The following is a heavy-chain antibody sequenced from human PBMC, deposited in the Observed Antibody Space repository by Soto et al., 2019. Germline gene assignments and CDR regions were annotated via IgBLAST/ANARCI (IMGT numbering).Heavy chain of an antibody. J-gene: IGHJ4*02. CDR3: ARDMSPYYDFWSGTIDY. D-gene: IGHD3-3*01. CDR2: ISYDGSNK. CDR1: GFTFSSYA. Sequence: GGSLRLSCAASGFTFSSYAMHWVRQAPGKGLEWVAVISYDGSNKYYADSVKGRFTISRDNSKNTLYLQMNSLRAEDTAVYYCARDMSPYYDFWSGTIDYWGQGTLVTVSS. V-gene: IGHV3-30-3*01.